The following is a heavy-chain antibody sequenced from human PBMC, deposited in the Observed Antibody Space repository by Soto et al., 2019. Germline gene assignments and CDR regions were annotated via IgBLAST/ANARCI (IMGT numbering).Heavy chain of an antibody. CDR2: IYYSGST. J-gene: IGHJ5*02. V-gene: IGHV4-59*01. CDR1: GCSISSYY. Sequence: PSETQSLTCTFSGCSISSYYWSWIRQPPGKGLEWIGYIYYSGSTNYNPSLKSRVTISVDTSKNQFSLKLSSVTAADTAVYYCARESPMYNWFDPWGQGTLVTVSS. CDR3: ARESPMYNWFDP.